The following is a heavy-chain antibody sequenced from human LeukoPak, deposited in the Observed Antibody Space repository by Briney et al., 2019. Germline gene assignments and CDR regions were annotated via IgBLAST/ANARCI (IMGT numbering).Heavy chain of an antibody. CDR1: GGSFSGYY. CDR3: ARGYGSITMVRGAIMAWFDP. Sequence: NPSETLSLTCAVYGGSFSGYYWSWIRQPPGKGLEWIGEINHSGSTNYNPSLKSRVTISVDTSKNQFSLKLSSVTAADTAVYYCARGYGSITMVRGAIMAWFDPWGQGTLVTVSS. CDR2: INHSGST. V-gene: IGHV4-34*01. J-gene: IGHJ5*02. D-gene: IGHD3-10*01.